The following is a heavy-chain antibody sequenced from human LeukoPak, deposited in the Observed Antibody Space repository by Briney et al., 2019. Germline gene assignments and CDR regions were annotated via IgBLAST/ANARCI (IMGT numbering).Heavy chain of an antibody. J-gene: IGHJ4*02. V-gene: IGHV4-59*01. Sequence: SETLSLTCTVSGGSISSYYWSWIRQPPRKGLEWIGYIYYSGSTNYNPSLKSRVTISVDTSKNQFSLKLSSVTAADTAVYYCARVGFREPAFDYWGQGTLVTVSS. CDR3: ARVGFREPAFDY. CDR1: GGSISSYY. CDR2: IYYSGST. D-gene: IGHD3-10*01.